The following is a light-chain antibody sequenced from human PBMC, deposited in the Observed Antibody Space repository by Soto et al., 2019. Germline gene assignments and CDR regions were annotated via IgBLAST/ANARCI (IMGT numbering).Light chain of an antibody. V-gene: IGLV3-12*02. J-gene: IGLJ6*01. CDR3: QVWDSRSDPGV. CDR2: SDG. CDR1: NIGNKP. Sequence: SYELTQPHSVSVATAQMARITCGGNNIGNKPVHWYQQKPGHDPVVVISSDGNRPSGIPERISGSNPGNTATLTISRIEAGDEAGYCCQVWDSRSDPGVFGSGTPLTVL.